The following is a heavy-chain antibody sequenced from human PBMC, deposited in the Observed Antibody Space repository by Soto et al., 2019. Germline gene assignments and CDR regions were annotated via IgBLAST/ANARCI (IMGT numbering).Heavy chain of an antibody. Sequence: DVELSESGGGLVQPGGSLRLSCAASGFNFRSYAMSWVRRAPGKGLEWVSAISGSGGTSYFADSVRGRFTISRDNSKNTLYLPLSSPRVEDTAESFCAKGRGSSWTIDYWGHGTLVTVSS. CDR2: ISGSGGTS. V-gene: IGHV3-23*01. J-gene: IGHJ4*01. CDR1: GFNFRSYA. CDR3: AKGRGSSWTIDY. D-gene: IGHD6-13*01.